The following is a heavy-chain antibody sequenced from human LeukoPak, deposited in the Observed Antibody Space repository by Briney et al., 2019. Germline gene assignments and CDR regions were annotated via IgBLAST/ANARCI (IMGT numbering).Heavy chain of an antibody. CDR2: ISGSSSTI. J-gene: IGHJ6*02. V-gene: IGHV3-48*02. Sequence: GGSLRLSCAASGLTFSPYFMNWGRQAPGKGLEWVSYISGSSSTIYYADSVKGRFTISRDNAKNSLYLQMNSLRDEDTAVYYCARDGTYGDYNYYYGLDVWGQGTPVTVSS. CDR3: ARDGTYGDYNYYYGLDV. D-gene: IGHD4-17*01. CDR1: GLTFSPYF.